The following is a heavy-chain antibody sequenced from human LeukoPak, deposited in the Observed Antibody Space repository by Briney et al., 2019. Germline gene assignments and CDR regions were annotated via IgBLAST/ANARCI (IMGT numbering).Heavy chain of an antibody. D-gene: IGHD3-22*01. V-gene: IGHV3-53*01. CDR2: IYSGGSI. CDR1: GFTVSSRY. J-gene: IGHJ4*02. CDR3: ARGHSSGNPDPFDY. Sequence: GGSLRLSCAASGFTVSSRYMSWVRQAPGKGLEWVSVIYSGGSIHYADSVKGRFTISRDNAKNTLHLQMNSLRTEDTAVYYCARGHSSGNPDPFDYWGQGTLVTVSS.